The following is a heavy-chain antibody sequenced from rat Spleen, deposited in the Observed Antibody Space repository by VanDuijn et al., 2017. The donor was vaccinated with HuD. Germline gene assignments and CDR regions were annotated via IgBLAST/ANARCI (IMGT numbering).Heavy chain of an antibody. D-gene: IGHD1-2*01. CDR2: ISPSGGST. V-gene: IGHV5-25*01. J-gene: IGHJ4*01. CDR1: GFTFSNYD. CDR3: ARRRSSYIYYVMDA. Sequence: EVQLVESGGGLVQPGRSLKLSCAASGFTFSNYDMAWVRQAPTKGLEWVASISPSGGSTYYRDSVKGRFTVSRDNAKSTLYLQMDSLRSEDTATYYCARRRSSYIYYVMDAWGQGASVTVSS.